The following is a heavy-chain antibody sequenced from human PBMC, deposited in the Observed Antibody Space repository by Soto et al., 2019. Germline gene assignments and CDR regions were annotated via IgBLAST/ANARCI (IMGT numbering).Heavy chain of an antibody. CDR2: IFYSGTT. CDR3: ARDLWVEPELYYYGMDV. CDR1: GDSISSADYY. J-gene: IGHJ6*02. Sequence: QVQLQESGPGLVRPSQTLSLTCTVSGDSISSADYYWSWIRKTPGKGLEWIGHIFYSGTTYYNPSLKSRHTISVDTSKNHFSLRLTSVTAADTAVYYCARDLWVEPELYYYGMDVWGQVTTVTVSS. D-gene: IGHD1-1*01. V-gene: IGHV4-30-4*01.